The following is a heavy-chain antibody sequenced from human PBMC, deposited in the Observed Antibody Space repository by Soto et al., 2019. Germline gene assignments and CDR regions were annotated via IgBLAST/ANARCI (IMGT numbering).Heavy chain of an antibody. CDR3: AKENSTYYDFWSGYYMSYYYYGMDV. Sequence: GGSLRLSCAASGFTFSRYAMSWVRQAPGKGLEWVSAISGSGGSTYYADSVKGRFTISRDNSKNTLYLQMNSLRAEDTAVYYCAKENSTYYDFWSGYYMSYYYYGMDVWGQGTTVTVSS. CDR2: ISGSGGST. CDR1: GFTFSRYA. D-gene: IGHD3-3*01. V-gene: IGHV3-23*01. J-gene: IGHJ6*02.